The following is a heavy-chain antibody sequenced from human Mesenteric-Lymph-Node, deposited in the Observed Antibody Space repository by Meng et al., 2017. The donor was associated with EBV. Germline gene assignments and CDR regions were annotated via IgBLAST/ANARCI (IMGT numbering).Heavy chain of an antibody. Sequence: QVQLQHWGAGLLTPSETLSLTCAVYGGSFSGYYWSWIRQPPGKGLEWIGEINHSGSTNYNPSLKSRVTISVDTSKNQFSLKLSSVTAADTAVYYCARGYGSGHLWGQGTLVTVSS. CDR3: ARGYGSGHL. J-gene: IGHJ4*02. V-gene: IGHV4-34*01. CDR2: INHSGST. D-gene: IGHD3-10*01. CDR1: GGSFSGYY.